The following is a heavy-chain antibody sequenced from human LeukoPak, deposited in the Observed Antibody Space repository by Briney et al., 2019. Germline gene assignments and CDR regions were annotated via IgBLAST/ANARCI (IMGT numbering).Heavy chain of an antibody. CDR3: TRGFGSGSSLPFDY. J-gene: IGHJ4*02. D-gene: IGHD3-10*01. CDR2: IESDGSST. Sequence: GGSLRLSCVASGLTFSSYWMHWVRQAPGKGLVWVSRIESDGSSTSYADSVKGRFTISRDNAKNTLSLQMSSLRAEDTAVYYCTRGFGSGSSLPFDYWGQGTLVTVSS. CDR1: GLTFSSYW. V-gene: IGHV3-74*01.